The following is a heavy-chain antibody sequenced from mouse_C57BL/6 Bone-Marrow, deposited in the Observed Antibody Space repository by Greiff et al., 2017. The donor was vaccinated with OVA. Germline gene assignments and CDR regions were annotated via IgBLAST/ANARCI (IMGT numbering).Heavy chain of an antibody. Sequence: EVHLVESGGGLVKPGGSLKLSCAASGFTFSDYGMHWVRQAPEKGLEWVAYISSGSSTIYYADTVKGRFTISRDNAKNTLFLQMTSLRSEDTAMYYCATYGSSLYWYFDVWGTGTTVTVSS. CDR2: ISSGSSTI. V-gene: IGHV5-17*01. CDR3: ATYGSSLYWYFDV. D-gene: IGHD1-1*01. CDR1: GFTFSDYG. J-gene: IGHJ1*03.